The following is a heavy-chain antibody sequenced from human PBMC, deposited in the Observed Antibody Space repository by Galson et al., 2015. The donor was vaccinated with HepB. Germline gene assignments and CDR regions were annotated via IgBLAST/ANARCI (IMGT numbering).Heavy chain of an antibody. V-gene: IGHV1-46*01. CDR1: GYTLTSYY. CDR3: ARRYSSSSGFDY. Sequence: SVKVSCKASGYTLTSYYIQWVRQAPGQGLEWMGIINPSAGTTTYAQKFQGRLTITTDTSTSTVYMGLSSLRSDDTAICYCARRYSSSSGFDYWGQGALVTVSS. CDR2: INPSAGTT. J-gene: IGHJ4*02. D-gene: IGHD6-6*01.